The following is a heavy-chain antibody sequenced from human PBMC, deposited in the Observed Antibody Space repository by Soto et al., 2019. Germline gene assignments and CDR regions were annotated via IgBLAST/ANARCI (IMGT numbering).Heavy chain of an antibody. CDR3: GRLIGGGWLDS. V-gene: IGHV6-1*01. Sequence: SQTLSLTCAISGDRVSSNSATCDWIRQSPSRGLEWLGRTYYRSKWYTDYAVSVKGRITINPDTSNNHLSLQLDSVTHEDTAVYYCGRLIGGGWLDSWGQGTLVTVSS. CDR1: GDRVSSNSAT. CDR2: TYYRSKWYT. J-gene: IGHJ5*01. D-gene: IGHD2-8*01.